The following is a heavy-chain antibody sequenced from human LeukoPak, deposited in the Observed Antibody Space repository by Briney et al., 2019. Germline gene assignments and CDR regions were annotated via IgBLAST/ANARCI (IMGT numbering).Heavy chain of an antibody. CDR2: IIPIFGIA. CDR1: GGTFSSYA. J-gene: IGHJ6*02. V-gene: IGHV1-69*04. Sequence: ASVKVSCKASGGTFSSYAISWVRQAPGQGLEWMGRIIPIFGIANYAQKFQGKVTITADKSTSTAYMELSSLRSEDTAVYYCAREDGVEQPGMDVWGQGTTVTVSS. D-gene: IGHD1/OR15-1a*01. CDR3: AREDGVEQPGMDV.